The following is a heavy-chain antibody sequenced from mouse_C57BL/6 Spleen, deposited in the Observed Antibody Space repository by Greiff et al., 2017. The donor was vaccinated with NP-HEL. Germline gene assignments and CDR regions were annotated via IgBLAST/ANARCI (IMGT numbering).Heavy chain of an antibody. CDR2: INPSNGGT. V-gene: IGHV1-53*01. J-gene: IGHJ3*01. Sequence: QVQLQQSGTELVKPGASVKLSCKASGYTFTSYWMHWVKQRPGQGLEWIGNINPSNGGTNYNEKFKSKATLTVDKSSSTAYMQLSSLTSEDSAVYYCARSSYGNYLTFYWGQGTLVTVSA. CDR1: GYTFTSYW. D-gene: IGHD2-1*01. CDR3: ARSSYGNYLTFY.